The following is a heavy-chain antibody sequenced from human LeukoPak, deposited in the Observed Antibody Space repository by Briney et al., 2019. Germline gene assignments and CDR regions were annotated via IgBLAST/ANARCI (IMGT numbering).Heavy chain of an antibody. D-gene: IGHD6-6*01. J-gene: IGHJ4*02. Sequence: GGSLRLSCAASGFTFSSYGMHWVRQAPGKGLEWVAFIWYDGSNKYYADSVKGRFTISRDNSKNPLYLQMNSLRAEDTAVYYCAKDRGDISSRGVDYWGQATLATVPS. CDR1: GFTFSSYG. CDR2: IWYDGSNK. V-gene: IGHV3-30*02. CDR3: AKDRGDISSRGVDY.